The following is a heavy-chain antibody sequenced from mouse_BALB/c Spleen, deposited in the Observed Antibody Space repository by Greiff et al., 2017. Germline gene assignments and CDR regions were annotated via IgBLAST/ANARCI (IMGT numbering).Heavy chain of an antibody. D-gene: IGHD1-1*01. J-gene: IGHJ2*01. CDR1: GYTFTNYW. V-gene: IGHV1-63*02. Sequence: QVQLKESGAELVRPGTSVKISCKASGYTFTNYWLGWVKQRPGHGLEWIGDIYPGGGYTNYNEKFKGKATLTADTSSSTAYMQLSSLTSEDSAVYFCALITTVADYWGKGTTLTVSS. CDR3: ALITTVADY. CDR2: IYPGGGYT.